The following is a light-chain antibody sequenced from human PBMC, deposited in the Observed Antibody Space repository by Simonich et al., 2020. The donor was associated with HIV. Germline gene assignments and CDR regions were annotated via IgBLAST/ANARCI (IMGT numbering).Light chain of an antibody. V-gene: IGLV2-14*03. Sequence: QSALTQPASVSGSPGQSITISCTGTSSDVGCYKCVSWYQLTPGSAPKLIIYNVNTRPSGVSHRFSGSKSGNTASLTISGLQAEDEADYYCSSYTSSTTLVLFGGGTKLTVL. CDR3: SSYTSSTTLVL. J-gene: IGLJ2*01. CDR2: NVN. CDR1: SSDVGCYKC.